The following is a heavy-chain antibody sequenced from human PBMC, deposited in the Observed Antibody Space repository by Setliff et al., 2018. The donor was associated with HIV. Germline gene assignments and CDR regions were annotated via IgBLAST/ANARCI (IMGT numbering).Heavy chain of an antibody. D-gene: IGHD1-26*01. Sequence: GGSLRLSCAASGFTFSTYWMSWVRQAPGKGLEWVANIKQDGSEKNYMDSVKGRFTISRDNAKNSLYLQMNSLRVEDTAVYYCATDCAVVGGTGSLDSWGQGTVVTVSS. CDR2: IKQDGSEK. V-gene: IGHV3-7*05. CDR3: ATDCAVVGGTGSLDS. J-gene: IGHJ4*03. CDR1: GFTFSTYW.